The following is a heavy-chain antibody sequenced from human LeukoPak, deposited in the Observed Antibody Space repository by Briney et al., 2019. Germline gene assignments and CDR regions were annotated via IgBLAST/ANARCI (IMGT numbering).Heavy chain of an antibody. J-gene: IGHJ6*03. D-gene: IGHD6-13*01. CDR2: ISAYNGNT. CDR3: ARESAAGTYYYYYYMDV. CDR1: GYTFTSYG. Sequence: ASVKVSCKASGYTFTSYGISWVRQAPGQGLEWMGWISAYNGNTNYAQKLQGRVTMTTDTSTSTVYMELRSLRSDDTAVYYCARESAAGTYYYYYYMDVWGKGTTVTVSS. V-gene: IGHV1-18*01.